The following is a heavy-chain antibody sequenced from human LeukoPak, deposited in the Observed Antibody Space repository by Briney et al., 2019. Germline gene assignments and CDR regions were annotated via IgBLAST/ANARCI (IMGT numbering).Heavy chain of an antibody. CDR2: ISSSSIYI. J-gene: IGHJ5*02. CDR1: GFTFSSYT. Sequence: GGSLRLSCAASGFTFSSYTMNWVRQAPGKGLEWVSSISSSSIYIYYADSLKGRFTISRDNAKNSLYLQMNSLRAEDTAVYYCARRCCGGGSCYDWFDPWGQGTLVTVSS. V-gene: IGHV3-21*01. D-gene: IGHD2-15*01. CDR3: ARRCCGGGSCYDWFDP.